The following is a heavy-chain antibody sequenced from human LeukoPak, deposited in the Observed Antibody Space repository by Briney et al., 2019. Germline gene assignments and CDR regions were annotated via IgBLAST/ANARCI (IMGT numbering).Heavy chain of an antibody. D-gene: IGHD6-19*01. J-gene: IGHJ6*02. Sequence: GGSLRLSCAASGFTFDDYGLSWVRQAPGKGLEWVSGISWNGASTGYADSVKGRFTISRDNAKNSLYLQMNSLRAEDTAVYYCARESSGRGMDVWGQGTTVTVSS. V-gene: IGHV3-20*04. CDR1: GFTFDDYG. CDR2: ISWNGAST. CDR3: ARESSGRGMDV.